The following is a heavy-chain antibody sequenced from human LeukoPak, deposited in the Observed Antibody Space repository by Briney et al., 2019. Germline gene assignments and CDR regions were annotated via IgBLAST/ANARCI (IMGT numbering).Heavy chain of an antibody. V-gene: IGHV3-23*01. D-gene: IGHD3-22*01. J-gene: IGHJ4*02. CDR2: ISGSGGST. CDR1: GFTFSSYA. Sequence: GGSLRLSCAASGFTFSSYAMSWVRQAPGKGLEWVSAISGSGGSTYYADSVKGRSTISRDNSKNTLYLQMNSLRAEDTAVYYCAKRAPDSSGYYRSYYFDYWGQGTLVTVSS. CDR3: AKRAPDSSGYYRSYYFDY.